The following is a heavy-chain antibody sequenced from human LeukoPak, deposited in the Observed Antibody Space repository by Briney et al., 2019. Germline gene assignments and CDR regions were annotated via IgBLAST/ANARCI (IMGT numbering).Heavy chain of an antibody. CDR1: GFTFSSYA. J-gene: IGHJ4*02. V-gene: IGHV3-23*01. CDR2: ISGSGGST. D-gene: IGHD3-9*01. Sequence: GGSLRLSCAASGFTFSSYAMSWVRQAPGKGLEWVSAISGSGGSTYYADSVRGRFTISRDNSKNTLYLQMNSLRAEDTAVYYCAEFDWLCNTLSYFDYWGQGTLVTVSS. CDR3: AEFDWLCNTLSYFDY.